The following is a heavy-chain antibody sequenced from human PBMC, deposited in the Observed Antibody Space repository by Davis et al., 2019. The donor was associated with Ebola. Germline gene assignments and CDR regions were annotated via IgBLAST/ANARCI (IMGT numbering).Heavy chain of an antibody. V-gene: IGHV3-30*18. D-gene: IGHD2-2*01. CDR1: AFTFSRYV. Sequence: PGGSLRLSCAVSAFTFSRYVLHWVSESPGKGLEGVAVISYGGSNKYYADSVKGRFTISRDNSKNTLYLQMNSLRAEDTAAYYCAKDRRRGCSSNSCYRVLDYWGQGTLVTVSS. CDR2: ISYGGSNK. J-gene: IGHJ4*02. CDR3: AKDRRRGCSSNSCYRVLDY.